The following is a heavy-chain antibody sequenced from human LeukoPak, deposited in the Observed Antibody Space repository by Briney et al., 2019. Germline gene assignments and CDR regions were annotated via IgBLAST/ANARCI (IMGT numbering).Heavy chain of an antibody. Sequence: PSETLSLPCNVSGGSMRSYYWNWIRQSPGEGLQWLGHIFYSGTTNYNPSLESRVTISVDTSRNHFSLHLTSVTTADTAVYYCARGGPTVRALSSLDSWGQGTLVTVSS. CDR1: GGSMRSYY. CDR2: IFYSGTT. J-gene: IGHJ5*01. CDR3: ARGGPTVRALSSLDS. V-gene: IGHV4-59*01. D-gene: IGHD4-17*01.